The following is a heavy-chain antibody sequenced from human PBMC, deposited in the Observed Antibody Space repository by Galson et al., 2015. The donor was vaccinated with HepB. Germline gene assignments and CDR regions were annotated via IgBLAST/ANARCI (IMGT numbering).Heavy chain of an antibody. CDR3: ARDVARAANYYFDN. CDR1: GFTFTNYA. CDR2: IASDGRGK. V-gene: IGHV3-30*04. D-gene: IGHD6-13*01. J-gene: IGHJ4*02. Sequence: SLRLSCAASGFTFTNYAMHWVRQAPGKGLEWVAVIASDGRGKHYADSVKGRFTFSRDNSKSTLYLQMNSLRGDDTAVYYCARDVARAANYYFDNWGQGTLVTVSS.